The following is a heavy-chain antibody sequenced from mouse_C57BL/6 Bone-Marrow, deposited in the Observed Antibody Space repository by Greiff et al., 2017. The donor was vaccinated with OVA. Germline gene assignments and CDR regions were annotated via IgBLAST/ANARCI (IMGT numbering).Heavy chain of an antibody. Sequence: EVKLMESEGGLVQPGSSMKLSCTASGFTFSDYYMAWVRQVPEKGLEWVANINYDGSSTYYLDSLKSRFIISRDNAKNILYLQMSSLKSEDTATYYCARDRYYGSRWWYFDVWGTGTTVTVSS. CDR1: GFTFSDYY. J-gene: IGHJ1*03. D-gene: IGHD1-1*01. CDR2: INYDGSST. CDR3: ARDRYYGSRWWYFDV. V-gene: IGHV5-16*01.